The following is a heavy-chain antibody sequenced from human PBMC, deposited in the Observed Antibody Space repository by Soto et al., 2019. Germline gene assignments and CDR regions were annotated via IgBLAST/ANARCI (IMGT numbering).Heavy chain of an antibody. CDR3: ARDYQKGYYYDSSGYPLRNWFDP. V-gene: IGHV3-74*01. J-gene: IGHJ5*02. CDR2: INSDGSST. CDR1: GFTFIAYW. Sequence: PGGSLRLSCAASGFTFIAYWMHWVRQAPGKGLVWVSRINSDGSSTSYADSVKGRLTISRDNAKNTLYLQMNSLRADDTAVYYCARDYQKGYYYDSSGYPLRNWFDPWGQGTLVTVSS. D-gene: IGHD3-22*01.